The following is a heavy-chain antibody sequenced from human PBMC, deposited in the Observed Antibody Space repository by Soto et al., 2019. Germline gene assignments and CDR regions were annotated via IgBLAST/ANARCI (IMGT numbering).Heavy chain of an antibody. CDR3: ARDLGSKGSGNGFDP. J-gene: IGHJ5*02. CDR1: GFTVSSNY. Sequence: EVQLVESGGGLIQPGGSLRLSCAASGFTVSSNYMSWVRQAPGKGLEWVSVIYSGGSTYYADSVKGRFTISRDNSKNTLDLQMNSLRAEDTAVYYCARDLGSKGSGNGFDPWGQGTLVTVSS. CDR2: IYSGGST. D-gene: IGHD3-10*01. V-gene: IGHV3-53*01.